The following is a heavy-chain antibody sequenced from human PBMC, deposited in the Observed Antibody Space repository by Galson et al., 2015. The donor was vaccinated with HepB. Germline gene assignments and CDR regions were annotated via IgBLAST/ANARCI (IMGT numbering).Heavy chain of an antibody. CDR2: INPYSGGT. CDR1: RYTFTAYY. D-gene: IGHD2-15*01. Sequence: SVKVSCKASRYTFTAYYIHWVRQAPGHGLEWMGRINPYSGGTNYAQKFQGRVTMTRDTSITTAYMELSRLRSDDTAVYYCARGGAVGGPKFNWFDPWGQGTLVTVPS. CDR3: ARGGAVGGPKFNWFDP. J-gene: IGHJ5*02. V-gene: IGHV1-2*06.